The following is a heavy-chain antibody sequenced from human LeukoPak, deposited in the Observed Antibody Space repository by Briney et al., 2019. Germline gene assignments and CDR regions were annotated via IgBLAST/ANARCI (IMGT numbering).Heavy chain of an antibody. V-gene: IGHV4-39*07. CDR1: GGSISSSSYY. CDR3: ARSGGSYSPFDY. Sequence: SETLSLTCTVSGGSISSSSYYWGWIRQPPGKGLEWIGSIYYSGRTYYNPSLKSRVTISVDTSKNQFSLKLSSVTAADTAVYYCARSGGSYSPFDYWGQGTLVTVSS. J-gene: IGHJ4*02. CDR2: IYYSGRT. D-gene: IGHD2-15*01.